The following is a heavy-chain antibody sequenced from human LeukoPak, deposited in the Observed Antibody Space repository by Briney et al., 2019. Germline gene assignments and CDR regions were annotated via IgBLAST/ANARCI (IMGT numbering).Heavy chain of an antibody. Sequence: GGSLRLSCAASGFSFDIHSMNWVRQSPGKGLEWVSSISSESSHIHYADSVEGRFIISIDNAKESLYLQMTSLTPGDTAMYYCVRVSQGDDYYDSTVQGAFDLWGQGTMVTVSS. J-gene: IGHJ3*01. CDR1: GFSFDIHS. CDR3: VRVSQGDDYYDSTVQGAFDL. D-gene: IGHD3-22*01. V-gene: IGHV3-21*01. CDR2: ISSESSHI.